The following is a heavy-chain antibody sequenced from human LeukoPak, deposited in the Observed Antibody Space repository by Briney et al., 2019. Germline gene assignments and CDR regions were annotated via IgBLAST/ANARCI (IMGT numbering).Heavy chain of an antibody. J-gene: IGHJ3*02. CDR3: ARDSDYLGDAFDI. V-gene: IGHV4-59*01. Sequence: SETLSLTCTVSGGSISSYYWSWIRQPSGKGLEWIGYIYYSGSTNYNPSLKSRVTISVDTSKNQFSLKLSSVTAADTAVYYCARDSDYLGDAFDIWGQGTMVTVSS. D-gene: IGHD3-16*01. CDR2: IYYSGST. CDR1: GGSISSYY.